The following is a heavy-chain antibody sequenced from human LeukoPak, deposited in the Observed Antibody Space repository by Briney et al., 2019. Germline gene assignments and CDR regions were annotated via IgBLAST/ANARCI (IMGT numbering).Heavy chain of an antibody. CDR1: GFTFRNEE. CDR3: ARGGNYAPVDY. J-gene: IGHJ4*02. CDR2: ISNTGSPI. V-gene: IGHV3-48*03. Sequence: GGSLRLSCVVSGFTFRNEEMNWVRQAPGKGLEWIAYISNTGSPIHYRDSVKGRFTISRDNAQSSLFLQMNSLRPDDTAIYYCARGGNYAPVDYWGQGALVAVSS. D-gene: IGHD1-26*01.